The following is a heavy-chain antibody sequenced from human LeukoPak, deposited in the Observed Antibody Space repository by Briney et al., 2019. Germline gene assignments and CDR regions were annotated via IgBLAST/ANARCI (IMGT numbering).Heavy chain of an antibody. D-gene: IGHD3-10*01. CDR3: ARVYVLLWFGELSYYFDY. CDR1: GYTFTGYH. Sequence: ASVKVSCKTSGYTFTGYHMHWVRQAPGPGLEWMGWINPNSGGTNYAQKLQGRVTMTTDTSTSTAYMELRSLRSGDTAVYYCARVYVLLWFGELSYYFDYWGQGTLVTVSS. V-gene: IGHV1-2*02. J-gene: IGHJ4*02. CDR2: INPNSGGT.